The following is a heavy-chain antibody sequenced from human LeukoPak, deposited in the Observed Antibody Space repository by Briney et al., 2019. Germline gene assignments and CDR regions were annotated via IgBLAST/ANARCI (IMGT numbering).Heavy chain of an antibody. D-gene: IGHD2-15*01. CDR2: IKEDGSHA. Sequence: PGGSLRLSCGASGFSFSTYWRDWVRQAPGKGLEWVASIKEDGSHADYADSVRGRFTVSRDNTKNSLYLQMNSLRVDDTAVYYCASDRAYSQFDYWGQGTLVTVSS. V-gene: IGHV3-7*01. CDR1: GFSFSTYW. CDR3: ASDRAYSQFDY. J-gene: IGHJ4*02.